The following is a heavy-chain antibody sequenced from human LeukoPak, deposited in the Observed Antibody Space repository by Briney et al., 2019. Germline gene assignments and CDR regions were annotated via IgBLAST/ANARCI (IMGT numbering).Heavy chain of an antibody. D-gene: IGHD3-9*01. V-gene: IGHV1-18*01. CDR1: GYTFTSYG. CDR3: ASLVTGYPLGNY. Sequence: ASVKVSCKASGYTFTSYGISWVRQAPGQGLEWMGWISAYNGNTNYAQKPQGRVTMTTDTSTSTAYMELRSLRSDDTAVYYCASLVTGYPLGNYWGQGTLVTVSS. CDR2: ISAYNGNT. J-gene: IGHJ4*02.